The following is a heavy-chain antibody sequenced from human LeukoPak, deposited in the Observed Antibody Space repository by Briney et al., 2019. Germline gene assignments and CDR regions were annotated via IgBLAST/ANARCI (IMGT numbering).Heavy chain of an antibody. J-gene: IGHJ4*02. D-gene: IGHD2-21*02. CDR2: ISWNSGSI. Sequence: GRSLRLSCAASGFTFDDYAMHWVRQAPGKGLEWVSGISWNSGSIGYADSVKGRFTISRDNAKNSLYLQMNSLRAEDTAVYYCAKSAVRGLPVLGNWGQGTLVTVSS. CDR3: AKSAVRGLPVLGN. V-gene: IGHV3-9*01. CDR1: GFTFDDYA.